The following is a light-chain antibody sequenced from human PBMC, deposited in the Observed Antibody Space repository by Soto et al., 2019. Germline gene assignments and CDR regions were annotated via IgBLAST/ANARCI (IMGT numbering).Light chain of an antibody. Sequence: EIVMTQSPATLSLSPGDTATLSCRASQSVDTNLAWYVQKPGQSPRRLMYGVSTRGTGVTARFSGSGSGTEFTLTISSLQSEDFAIYYCQQYKSWPITFGQGTRLEIK. CDR2: GVS. J-gene: IGKJ5*01. V-gene: IGKV3D-15*01. CDR3: QQYKSWPIT. CDR1: QSVDTN.